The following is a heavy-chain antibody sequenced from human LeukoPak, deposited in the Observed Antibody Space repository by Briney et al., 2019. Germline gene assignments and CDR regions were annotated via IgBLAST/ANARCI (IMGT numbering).Heavy chain of an antibody. Sequence: GGSLRLSCAASGFTFSNYAMTWVRQAPGRGLEWVSSVSGSGGMTYYADSVKGQFTISRDNSNNTLFLQMNSLRAEVTAVYFCAIISWQLSFEYWGQGTLVAVS. CDR2: VSGSGGMT. D-gene: IGHD4-23*01. V-gene: IGHV3-23*01. CDR3: AIISWQLSFEY. CDR1: GFTFSNYA. J-gene: IGHJ4*02.